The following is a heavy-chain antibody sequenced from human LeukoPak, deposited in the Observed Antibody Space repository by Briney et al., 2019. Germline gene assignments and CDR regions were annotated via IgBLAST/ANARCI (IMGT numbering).Heavy chain of an antibody. V-gene: IGHV3-74*01. CDR2: IISDGITT. Sequence: GGSLRLSCAASGFTFHNTWMHWIRQAPGKGLVWVSRIISDGITTTYADSVKGRFTISRDNAKNTLYLQMNSLRAEDTAVYYCARDRGYVPDYWGQGTLVTVPS. D-gene: IGHD5-12*01. J-gene: IGHJ4*02. CDR3: ARDRGYVPDY. CDR1: GFTFHNTW.